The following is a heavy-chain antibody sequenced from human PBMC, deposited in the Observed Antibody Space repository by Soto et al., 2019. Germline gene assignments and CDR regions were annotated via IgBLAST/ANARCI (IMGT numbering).Heavy chain of an antibody. CDR3: ARDSSSWNFDY. CDR1: GFTFSSFS. CDR2: ITSSSITI. Sequence: GGSLRLSCAASGFTFSSFSMNWVRQAPGKGLEWLSYITSSSITIYYADSVKGRFTISRDNAKNSLYLQMNSLGDEATAVYYCARDSSSWNFDYWGQGALVTVSS. V-gene: IGHV3-48*02. D-gene: IGHD6-13*01. J-gene: IGHJ4*02.